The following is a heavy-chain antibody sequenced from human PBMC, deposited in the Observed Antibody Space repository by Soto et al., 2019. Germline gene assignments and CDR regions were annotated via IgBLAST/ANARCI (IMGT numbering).Heavy chain of an antibody. CDR1: GGTFSSYA. CDR2: IIPIFGTA. J-gene: IGHJ6*01. V-gene: IGHV1-69*13. Sequence: ASVKVSCKASGGTFSSYAISWVGQAPGQGLEWMGGIIPIFGTANYAQKFQGRVTITADDSTSTAYMDLYSLRSEDTAVYYCARDLPLNYYDGTFSYYALDVWGQGTPVTVSS. CDR3: ARDLPLNYYDGTFSYYALDV. D-gene: IGHD3-16*01.